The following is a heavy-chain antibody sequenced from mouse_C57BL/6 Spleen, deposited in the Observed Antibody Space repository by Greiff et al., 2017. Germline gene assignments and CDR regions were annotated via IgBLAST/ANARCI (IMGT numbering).Heavy chain of an antibody. CDR3: ARSVGYYGSSYYFDY. CDR1: GYSFTGYF. Sequence: VQLKQSGPELVKPGDSVKISCKASGYSFTGYFMNWVMQSHGKSLEWIGRINPYNGDTFYNQKFKGKATLTVDKSSSTSHMELRSLTSEDSAVYYCARSVGYYGSSYYFDYWGQGTTLTVSS. V-gene: IGHV1-20*01. D-gene: IGHD1-1*01. J-gene: IGHJ2*01. CDR2: INPYNGDT.